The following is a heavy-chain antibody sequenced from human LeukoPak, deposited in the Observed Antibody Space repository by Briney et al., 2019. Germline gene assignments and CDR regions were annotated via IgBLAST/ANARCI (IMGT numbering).Heavy chain of an antibody. V-gene: IGHV1-46*01. J-gene: IGHJ5*02. D-gene: IGHD4-17*01. CDR2: INPSGGST. Sequence: ASVTVSCKASGYTFTSYYMHWVRQAPGQGLEWLGIINPSGGSTSYAQKFQGRVTMTRDTSTSTVYMELSSLRSEDTAVYYCARDVRYGDSGSWFDPWGQGTLVTVSS. CDR1: GYTFTSYY. CDR3: ARDVRYGDSGSWFDP.